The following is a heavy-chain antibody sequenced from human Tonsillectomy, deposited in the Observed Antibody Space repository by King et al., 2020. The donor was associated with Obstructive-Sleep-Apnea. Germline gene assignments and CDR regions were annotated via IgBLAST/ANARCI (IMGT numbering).Heavy chain of an antibody. D-gene: IGHD5-12*01. J-gene: IGHJ4*02. CDR2: INHIGGT. CDR3: ARSIVPTILFDY. CDR1: GGSFSDYY. Sequence: VQLQQWGEGLLKPSETLSLTCAVYGGSFSDYYWTWIRQPPGKGLEWIGEINHIGGTNYNPSLKSRVTVSVDTSLNQFSLKLGSVTAADTAVYYCARSIVPTILFDYWGQGTLVTVSS. V-gene: IGHV4-34*01.